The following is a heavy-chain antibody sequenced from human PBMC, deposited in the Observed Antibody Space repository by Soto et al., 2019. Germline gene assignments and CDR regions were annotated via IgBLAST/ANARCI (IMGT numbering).Heavy chain of an antibody. CDR3: ATSELQSGYFDP. Sequence: PVESLKISCKGSGYIFTSYWICCFLQMPGKVLEWMGIIYPGDSDTRYSPSFQGQVTISADKSISTAYLQWSSLKASDTAMYYCATSELQSGYFDPWGQGTLVTVS. CDR1: GYIFTSYW. D-gene: IGHD3-22*01. V-gene: IGHV5-51*01. CDR2: IYPGDSDT. J-gene: IGHJ5*02.